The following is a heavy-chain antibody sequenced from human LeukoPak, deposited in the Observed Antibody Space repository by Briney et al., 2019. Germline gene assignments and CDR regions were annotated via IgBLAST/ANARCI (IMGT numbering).Heavy chain of an antibody. CDR3: ARETRSGSYWKAWRFDI. CDR1: GGTFSSYA. CDR2: IIRIFGTA. V-gene: IGHV1-69*01. Sequence: SVKVSCKASGGTFSSYAISWVRQAPGQGLEWMGGIIRIFGTANYAQKFQGRVTITADESTSTACMELSSLRSEDTAVYYCARETRSGSYWKAWRFDIWGQGTMVTVSS. J-gene: IGHJ3*02. D-gene: IGHD1-26*01.